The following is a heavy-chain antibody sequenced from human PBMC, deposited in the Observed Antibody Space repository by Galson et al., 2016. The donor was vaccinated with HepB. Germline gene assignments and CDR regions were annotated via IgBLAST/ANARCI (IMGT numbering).Heavy chain of an antibody. D-gene: IGHD2-15*01. J-gene: IGHJ3*02. V-gene: IGHV6-1*01. CDR3: ARGAYSSFDI. CDR1: GDSVPNNHVA. CDR2: TYRGAN. Sequence: CAISGDSVPNNHVAWNWIRQSPSRGLEWLGRTYRGANQYAASMRGRIATNSDTSTNQFSLQLSSVTPEDTGLYYCARGAYSSFDIWGQGTMVTVSS.